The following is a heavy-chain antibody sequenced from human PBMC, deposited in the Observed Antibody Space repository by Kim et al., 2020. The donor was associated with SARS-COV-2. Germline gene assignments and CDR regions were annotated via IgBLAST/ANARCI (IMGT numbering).Heavy chain of an antibody. V-gene: IGHV3-7*03. CDR2: IKQDGSEK. J-gene: IGHJ4*02. CDR3: ATRGTYSSSWYGRGYFDY. D-gene: IGHD6-13*01. Sequence: GGSLRLSCAASGFTFSSYWMSWVRQAPGKGLEWVANIKQDGSEKYYVDSVKGRFTISRDNAKNSLYLQMNSLRAEDTAVYYCATRGTYSSSWYGRGYFDYWGQGTLVTVSS. CDR1: GFTFSSYW.